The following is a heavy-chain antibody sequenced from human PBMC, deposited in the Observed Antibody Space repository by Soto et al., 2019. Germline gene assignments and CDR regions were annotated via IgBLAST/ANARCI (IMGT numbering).Heavy chain of an antibody. D-gene: IGHD3-10*01. J-gene: IGHJ4*02. Sequence: PGGSLRLSCAASGFTFSSYGMHWVRQAPGKGLEWVAVIWYDGSNKYYADSVKGRFTISRDNSKNTLYLQMNSLRAEDTAVYYCARELHYGSGSYIFDYWGQGTLVTVSS. CDR2: IWYDGSNK. V-gene: IGHV3-33*01. CDR1: GFTFSSYG. CDR3: ARELHYGSGSYIFDY.